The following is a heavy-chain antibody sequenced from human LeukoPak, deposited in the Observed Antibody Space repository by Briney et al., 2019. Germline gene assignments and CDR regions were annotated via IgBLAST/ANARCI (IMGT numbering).Heavy chain of an antibody. CDR2: IYPGDSGT. Sequence: GESLKISCKGSGYSFTSYWIGWVRQMPGKGLEWMGIIYPGDSGTRYSSSFQGQVTISADKSISTAYLQWSSLKASDTAMYYCARAESRQRLGARNFDYWGQGTLVTVSS. J-gene: IGHJ4*02. V-gene: IGHV5-51*01. D-gene: IGHD6-19*01. CDR1: GYSFTSYW. CDR3: ARAESRQRLGARNFDY.